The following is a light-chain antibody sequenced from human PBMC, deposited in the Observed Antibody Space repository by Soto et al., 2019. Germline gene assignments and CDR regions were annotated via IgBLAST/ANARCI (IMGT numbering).Light chain of an antibody. CDR3: QQSYSIPYV. V-gene: IGKV1-39*01. J-gene: IGKJ2*01. CDR2: AAS. Sequence: DIQMTQSPSYLSASVGDRGTITCRASQSISTYVNWYQQKPGKAPQLLIHAASSLQGGVPSRFSGSGSGTDFTLTISSLHPEDFATYYCQQSYSIPYVFGQATKLEIE. CDR1: QSISTY.